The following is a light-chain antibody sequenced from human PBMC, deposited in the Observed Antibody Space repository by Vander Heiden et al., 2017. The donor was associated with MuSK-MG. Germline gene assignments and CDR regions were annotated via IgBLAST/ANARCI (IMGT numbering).Light chain of an antibody. Sequence: DIRMTQSTSSVSASVGDRVTITCRASQDISSWLAWYRQRPDRAPELLISTTYSLESGVPSRFRCSGSGKDFTLTITGLQPEDFATYYCQQYKSYPLTLGGGTRVEI. CDR2: TTY. CDR3: QQYKSYPLT. CDR1: QDISSW. V-gene: IGKV1D-16*01. J-gene: IGKJ4*01.